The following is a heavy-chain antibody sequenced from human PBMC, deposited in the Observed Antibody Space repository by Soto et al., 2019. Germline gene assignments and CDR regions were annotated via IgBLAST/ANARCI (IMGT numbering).Heavy chain of an antibody. CDR2: TIPVFNTA. J-gene: IGHJ3*02. V-gene: IGHV1-69*06. Sequence: QVQLEQSGAEVKKPGSSVKGSCKAAGGTFSDHGVAWLLQAPGHGLEWMGGTIPVFNTAKYAQKCQARVTVTADKFTNIPYMDLSSLRSEDTALYFCARGVYGAGNYYTGPSAFDIWGQGPMVIV. CDR3: ARGVYGAGNYYTGPSAFDI. D-gene: IGHD3-10*01. CDR1: GGTFSDHG.